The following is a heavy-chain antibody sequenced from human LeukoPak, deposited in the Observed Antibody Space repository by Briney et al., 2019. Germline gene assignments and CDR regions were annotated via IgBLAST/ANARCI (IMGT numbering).Heavy chain of an antibody. CDR1: GGSISGHY. CDR2: IYYSGST. J-gene: IGHJ5*02. V-gene: IGHV4-59*11. CDR3: ARDNALAAHRRYNWFDP. D-gene: IGHD6-6*01. Sequence: SETLSLACTVSGGSISGHYWSWIRHPPGKGLEWIGYIYYSGSTNYNPSLKSRVTISVDTSKNQFSLKLRSVTAADTAVYYCARDNALAAHRRYNWFDPWGQGTLVTVSS.